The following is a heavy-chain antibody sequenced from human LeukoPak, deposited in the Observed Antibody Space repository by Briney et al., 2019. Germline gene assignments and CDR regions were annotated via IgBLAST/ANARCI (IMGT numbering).Heavy chain of an antibody. Sequence: PGGSLRLSCAASGFTVSSNYMSWVRQAPGKGLVWVSVIYSGGSTYYADAVKGRYTISRDNSKNTLYLQMNSLRAEDTAVYYCARDRNDAFDIWGQGTMVTVSS. J-gene: IGHJ3*02. CDR3: ARDRNDAFDI. V-gene: IGHV3-53*01. CDR2: IYSGGST. D-gene: IGHD1-14*01. CDR1: GFTVSSNY.